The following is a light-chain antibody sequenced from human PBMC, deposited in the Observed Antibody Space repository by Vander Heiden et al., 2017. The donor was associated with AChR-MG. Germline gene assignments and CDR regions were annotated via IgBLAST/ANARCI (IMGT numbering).Light chain of an antibody. J-gene: IGLJ2*01. V-gene: IGLV3-21*04. Sequence: SYLLTQPPPVSVAPGKTARITCGGHNIRSKSLHWHLLQPGPAPGLVIYYDSDRPSGSPERFSGSNSASTATLTISRVEAGDEADDYCQVWDDSRDQGIFGGGTKLTVL. CDR3: QVWDDSRDQGI. CDR2: YDS. CDR1: NIRSKS.